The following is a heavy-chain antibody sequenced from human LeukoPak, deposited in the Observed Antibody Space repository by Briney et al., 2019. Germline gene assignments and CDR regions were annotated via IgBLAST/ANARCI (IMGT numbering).Heavy chain of an antibody. J-gene: IGHJ5*01. CDR3: AKPISGGLEVTAGWFDP. CDR1: GFAFSFFA. D-gene: IGHD2-21*02. Sequence: GGSLRLSRAASGFAFSFFAMSGLRQPPRKGLEGVSTINANSGATSYAASVRGRFTTSRDNSKNKLYLQLNSLRAEDPAVYYCAKPISGGLEVTAGWFDPWGQGTLVVVSS. V-gene: IGHV3-23*01. CDR2: INANSGAT.